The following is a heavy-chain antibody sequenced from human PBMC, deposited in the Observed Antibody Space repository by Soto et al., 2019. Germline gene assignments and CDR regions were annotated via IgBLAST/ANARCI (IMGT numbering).Heavy chain of an antibody. D-gene: IGHD1-26*01. V-gene: IGHV3-23*01. CDR3: ARRGSGSYYGY. Sequence: EVQLLESGGGLVQPGGSLRLSCAASGFTFSSYAMRWVRQAPGKGLEWVSAISGSGGSTYYADSVKGRFTISRDNSKNTLSLQMNSLRAEDTAVYYCARRGSGSYYGYWGQGTLVTVPS. CDR1: GFTFSSYA. CDR2: ISGSGGST. J-gene: IGHJ4*02.